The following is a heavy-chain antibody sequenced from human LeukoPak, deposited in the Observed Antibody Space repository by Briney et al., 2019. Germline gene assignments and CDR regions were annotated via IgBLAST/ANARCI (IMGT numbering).Heavy chain of an antibody. CDR3: ARTMVRGYYFDY. J-gene: IGHJ4*02. CDR2: IIPIFGTA. D-gene: IGHD3-10*01. CDR1: GCTFSSYA. Sequence: SVKVSCKASGCTFSSYAISWVRQAPGQGLEWMGGIIPIFGTANYAQKFQGRVTITADESTSTAYMELSSLRSEDTAVYYCARTMVRGYYFDYWGQGTLVTVSS. V-gene: IGHV1-69*01.